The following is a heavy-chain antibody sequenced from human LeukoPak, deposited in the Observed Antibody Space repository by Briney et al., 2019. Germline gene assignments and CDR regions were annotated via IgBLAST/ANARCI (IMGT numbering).Heavy chain of an antibody. D-gene: IGHD4-17*01. CDR3: AKDTHMTTVTPNFDY. Sequence: PGGSLRLSCAASGFTFSDYYMSWIRQAPGKGLEWVSYISSSSSYTNYADSVKGRFTISRDNSKNTLYLQMNSLRAEDTAVYYCAKDTHMTTVTPNFDYWGQGTLVTVSS. V-gene: IGHV3-11*05. CDR1: GFTFSDYY. J-gene: IGHJ4*02. CDR2: ISSSSSYT.